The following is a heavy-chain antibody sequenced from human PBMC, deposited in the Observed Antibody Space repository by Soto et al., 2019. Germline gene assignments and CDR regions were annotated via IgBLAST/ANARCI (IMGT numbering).Heavy chain of an antibody. CDR3: ARVYSSSWYAHNYYYYYYMDV. D-gene: IGHD6-13*01. CDR2: IYSGGST. Sequence: GESLKISCAASGFTVSSNYMSWVRQAPGKGLEWVSVIYSGGSTYYADSVKGRFTISRDNSKNTLYLQKNSLRAEDTAVYYCARVYSSSWYAHNYYYYYYMDVWGKGTTVTVSS. CDR1: GFTVSSNY. J-gene: IGHJ6*03. V-gene: IGHV3-66*01.